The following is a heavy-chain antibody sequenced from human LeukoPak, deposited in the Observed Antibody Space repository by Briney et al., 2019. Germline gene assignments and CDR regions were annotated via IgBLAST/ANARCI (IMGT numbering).Heavy chain of an antibody. D-gene: IGHD6-19*01. CDR2: TYQRSKWYN. J-gene: IGHJ4*02. CDR1: GDSVSIDSAA. Sequence: SQTLSLTCAISGDSVSIDSAAWNWIRQSPSRGLEWLGRTYQRSKWYNDYAVSVKSRITINPDISKNQFSLQLNSVTPEDTAVYYCARSPSPYSSGWYFDYWGQGTLVTVSS. CDR3: ARSPSPYSSGWYFDY. V-gene: IGHV6-1*01.